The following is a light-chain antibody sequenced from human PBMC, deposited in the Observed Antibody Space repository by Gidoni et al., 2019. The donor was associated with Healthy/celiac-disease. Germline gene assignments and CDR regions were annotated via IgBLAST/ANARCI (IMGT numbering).Light chain of an antibody. CDR3: QQYGSSPMYT. V-gene: IGKV3-20*01. J-gene: IGKJ2*01. Sequence: EIMLTQSPGALSLSPGERATRSCRASQSVSSSYLAWYQQKPGQAPRLLIYCASSRAPGIPDRFSGSGSGTDFTLTISRLEPEDFAVYYCQQYGSSPMYTFGQGTKLEIK. CDR1: QSVSSSY. CDR2: CAS.